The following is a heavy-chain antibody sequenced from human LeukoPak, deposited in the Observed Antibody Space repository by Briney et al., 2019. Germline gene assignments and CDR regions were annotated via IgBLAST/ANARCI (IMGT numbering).Heavy chain of an antibody. V-gene: IGHV3-48*03. CDR3: AKTSGYYGY. CDR2: ISGSGSTI. J-gene: IGHJ4*02. CDR1: GFTFSSYE. Sequence: GGSLRLSCAVSGFTFSSYEMNWVRQAPGKGLEWLSYISGSGSTIYSADSVKGRFTISRDNSKNTLYLQMNSLRAEDTAVYYCAKTSGYYGYWGRGTLVTVSS. D-gene: IGHD3-22*01.